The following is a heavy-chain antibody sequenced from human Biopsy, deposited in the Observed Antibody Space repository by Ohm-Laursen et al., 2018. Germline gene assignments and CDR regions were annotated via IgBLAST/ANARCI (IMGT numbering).Heavy chain of an antibody. CDR2: INPKSGDT. D-gene: IGHD2-2*01. Sequence: SVKVSCKPSGYTFTAFSVHWLRQAPGQGLEWMGWINPKSGDTDYPQNFQGRVSMTRDTSISTAYMDMSRLRSDDTAVYYCARGRRHCSGTCSRWYFDLWGRGTLVTVSS. V-gene: IGHV1-2*02. CDR3: ARGRRHCSGTCSRWYFDL. CDR1: GYTFTAFS. J-gene: IGHJ2*01.